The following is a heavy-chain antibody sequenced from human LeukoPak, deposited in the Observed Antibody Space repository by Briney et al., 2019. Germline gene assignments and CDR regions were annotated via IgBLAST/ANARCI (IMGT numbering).Heavy chain of an antibody. V-gene: IGHV1-2*02. CDR1: GYTFTGYY. D-gene: IGHD3-10*01. Sequence: GASVKVSCKASGYTFTGYYMHWVRQAPGQGPEWLGWINPNSGGAHFAQNFQGRVTLTRDTSISTAYMELSRLRSDDTAVYYCAGDITDNSGSGSYPHWFDPWGQGTLVTVSS. CDR3: AGDITDNSGSGSYPHWFDP. CDR2: INPNSGGA. J-gene: IGHJ5*02.